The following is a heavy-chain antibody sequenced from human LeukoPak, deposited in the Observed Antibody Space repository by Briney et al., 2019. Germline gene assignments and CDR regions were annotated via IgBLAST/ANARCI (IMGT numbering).Heavy chain of an antibody. J-gene: IGHJ4*02. D-gene: IGHD6-19*01. Sequence: PSETLSLTCTVSGGSIGTYYWSWIRQPPGKGLGWIGYIYYSGGNNYNPSLKSRVTISVHTSKNQFSLKLSSVTAADTAVYYCARDAATSGCSRLSYWGQGTLVTVSS. CDR2: IYYSGGN. V-gene: IGHV4-59*12. CDR3: ARDAATSGCSRLSY. CDR1: GGSIGTYY.